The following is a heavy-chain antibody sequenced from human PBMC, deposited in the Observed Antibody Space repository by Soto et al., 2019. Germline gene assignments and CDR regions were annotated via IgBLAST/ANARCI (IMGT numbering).Heavy chain of an antibody. J-gene: IGHJ6*04. CDR1: GFSLSSYW. D-gene: IGHD4-4*01. Sequence: GESLKISCKGSGFSLSSYWINWVRQMPGKGLEWMGKIDPSDSRTTYSPSFQGHVTISVDKSISTAYLQWSSVKASDTAMYYCARVGHDYSNSGMDVWGKGTTVTVSS. CDR3: ARVGHDYSNSGMDV. V-gene: IGHV5-10-1*01. CDR2: IDPSDSRT.